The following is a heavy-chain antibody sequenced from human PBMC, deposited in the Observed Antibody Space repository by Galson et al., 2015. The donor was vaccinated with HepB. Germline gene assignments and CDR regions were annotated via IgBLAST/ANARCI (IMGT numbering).Heavy chain of an antibody. J-gene: IGHJ4*02. CDR2: ISYDGSNK. D-gene: IGHD3-3*01. V-gene: IGHV3-30-3*01. CDR3: ARGGDYDFWSGYDY. CDR1: GFTFSSYA. Sequence: SLRLSCAASGFTFSSYAMHWVRQAPGKGLEWVAVISYDGSNKYYADSVKGRFTISRDNSKNTLYLQMNSLRAEDTAVYYCARGGDYDFWSGYDYWGQGTLVTVSS.